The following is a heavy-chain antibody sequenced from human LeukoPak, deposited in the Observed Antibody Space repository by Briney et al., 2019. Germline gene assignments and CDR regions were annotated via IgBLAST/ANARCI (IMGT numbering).Heavy chain of an antibody. CDR1: GFTVSSNN. CDR3: ARDTENSAYGWGAFDI. V-gene: IGHV3-66*01. CDR2: IYSGGNT. Sequence: GGSLRLSCAASGFTVSSNNINWVRQAPGKGLEWVSVIYSGGNTYYADSVKDRFTISRDNSKSTLYLQMSGLRTEDTAVYYCARDTENSAYGWGAFDIWGQGTMVTVSS. J-gene: IGHJ3*02. D-gene: IGHD5-12*01.